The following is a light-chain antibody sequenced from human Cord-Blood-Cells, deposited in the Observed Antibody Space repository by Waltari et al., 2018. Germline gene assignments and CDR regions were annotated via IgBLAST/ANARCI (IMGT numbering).Light chain of an antibody. CDR2: YKSYSDK. CDR3: MIWHSSAWV. J-gene: IGLJ3*02. V-gene: IGLV5-45*02. Sequence: QAVLTQPSSLSASPGASASLTCTLRSGINVGTYTIYWYHQKPGSPPQYLLRYKSYSDKQQGSGVPSRFSGSKDASANAGILLISGLQSEDEADYYCMIWHSSAWVFGGGTKLTVL. CDR1: SGINVGTYT.